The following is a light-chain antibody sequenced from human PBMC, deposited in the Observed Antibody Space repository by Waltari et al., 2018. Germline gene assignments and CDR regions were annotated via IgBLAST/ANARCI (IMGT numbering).Light chain of an antibody. J-gene: IGKJ1*01. CDR3: QKHDRLPAT. V-gene: IGKV3-20*01. CDR1: QRIGTY. CDR2: GAS. Sequence: ETVFTQSPVTLSLSPGQRATLSCRASQRIGTYLVWYQQKPGQAPRLLIYGASTRASGIPDRFSGSGSGTDFSLTISRLEPEDFAVYHCQKHDRLPATFGQGTKVEIK.